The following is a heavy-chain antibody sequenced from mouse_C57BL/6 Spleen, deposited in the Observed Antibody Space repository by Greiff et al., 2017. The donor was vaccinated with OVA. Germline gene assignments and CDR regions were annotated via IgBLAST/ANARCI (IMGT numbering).Heavy chain of an antibody. CDR2: IYPRTGNT. V-gene: IGHV1-81*01. D-gene: IGHD3-3*01. J-gene: IGHJ2*01. CDR1: GYTFTTYG. Sequence: VQLQQSGAELARPGASVKLSCKASGYTFTTYGISWVKQRTGQGLELIVEIYPRTGNTYYNEKFKGKATLTADKSSSTAYMGLRSLTSEDSAVYFCARGRGLDYWGQGTTLTVSS. CDR3: ARGRGLDY.